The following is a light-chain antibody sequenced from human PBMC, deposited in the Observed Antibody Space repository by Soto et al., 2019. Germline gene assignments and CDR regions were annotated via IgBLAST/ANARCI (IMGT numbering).Light chain of an antibody. V-gene: IGLV2-23*02. CDR3: CSYASINTLYV. Sequence: QSALTQPASVSGSPGQSITISCTGTSGDVGGYDLVSWYQQHPGKAPKLMIYQVVKRPSGVSNRFSGSQSGNTASLTISGLQAEDEADYYCCSYASINTLYVFGTGTKLTVL. CDR1: SGDVGGYDL. CDR2: QVV. J-gene: IGLJ1*01.